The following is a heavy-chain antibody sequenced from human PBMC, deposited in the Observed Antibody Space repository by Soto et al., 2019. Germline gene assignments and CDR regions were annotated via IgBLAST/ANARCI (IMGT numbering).Heavy chain of an antibody. D-gene: IGHD6-13*01. CDR3: AKRIAAAGTAYWYFDL. CDR2: ISSSSSYI. V-gene: IGHV3-21*01. J-gene: IGHJ2*01. CDR1: GFTFSSYS. Sequence: EVQLVESGGGLVKPGGSLRLSCAASGFTFSSYSMNWVRQAPGKGLEWVSSISSSSSYIYYADSVKGRFTISRDNAKNXLYLQRNSLRAEDTAVYYCAKRIAAAGTAYWYFDLWGRGTLVTVSS.